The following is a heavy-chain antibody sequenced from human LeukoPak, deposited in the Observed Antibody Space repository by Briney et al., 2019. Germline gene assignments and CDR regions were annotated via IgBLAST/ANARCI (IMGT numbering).Heavy chain of an antibody. D-gene: IGHD5-18*01. J-gene: IGHJ4*02. V-gene: IGHV3-30*03. CDR3: ARAITNYGYIFDY. CDR1: GFTFSRHG. Sequence: GGSLRLSCAASGFTFSRHGMHWARHAPGKELKWVAGMSKDGATIRYEGSVEGRFTISRDNSKNTVYLQMNSLRAEDTAVYYCARAITNYGYIFDYWGQGTLVTVSS. CDR2: MSKDGATI.